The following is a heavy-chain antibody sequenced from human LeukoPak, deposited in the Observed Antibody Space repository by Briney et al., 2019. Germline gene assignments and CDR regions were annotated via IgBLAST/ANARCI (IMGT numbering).Heavy chain of an antibody. Sequence: ASVKVSCKASGYTFTGYYMHWVRQAPGQGLEWMGWINPNSGGTNYAQKFQGRVTMTRDTSISTAYMGLSRLRSDDTAVYYCARGPHSDYEPGAFDIWGQGTMVTVSS. V-gene: IGHV1-2*02. CDR3: ARGPHSDYEPGAFDI. CDR2: INPNSGGT. J-gene: IGHJ3*02. CDR1: GYTFTGYY. D-gene: IGHD4-17*01.